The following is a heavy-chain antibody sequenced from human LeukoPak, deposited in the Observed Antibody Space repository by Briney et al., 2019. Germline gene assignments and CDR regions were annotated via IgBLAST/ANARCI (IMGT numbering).Heavy chain of an antibody. CDR3: ARDYGGYPY. V-gene: IGHV3-7*03. CDR2: IKQDGTAK. D-gene: IGHD4-23*01. Sequence: GGSLRLSCAASGLSLSSYWMTWVRQAPGKGLQWVASIKQDGTAKYYVDSVKGRFTISRDNAKNSPYLQMNSLRAEDTAVYYCARDYGGYPYWGQGTLVTVSS. J-gene: IGHJ4*02. CDR1: GLSLSSYW.